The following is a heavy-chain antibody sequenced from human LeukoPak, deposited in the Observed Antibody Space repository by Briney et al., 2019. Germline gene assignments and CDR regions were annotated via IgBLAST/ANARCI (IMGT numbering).Heavy chain of an antibody. J-gene: IGHJ6*02. D-gene: IGHD6-6*01. Sequence: GGSLRLSCAASGFTVNSHYMSWVRQAPGKGLEWVSLIYTSGSTYYADSVKGRFTISRDNSKNTLYLQMNSLRPEDTAVYYCARGFGKVAANVFGGYTMDVWGQGTTVTVSS. V-gene: IGHV3-66*02. CDR1: GFTVNSHY. CDR2: IYTSGST. CDR3: ARGFGKVAANVFGGYTMDV.